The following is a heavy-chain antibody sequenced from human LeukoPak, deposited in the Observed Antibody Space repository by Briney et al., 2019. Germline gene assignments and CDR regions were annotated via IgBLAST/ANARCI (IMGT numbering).Heavy chain of an antibody. CDR1: GFTFSSYA. J-gene: IGHJ4*02. CDR2: ISGGGGNT. D-gene: IGHD2-15*01. Sequence: PGGSLRLSCSASGFTFSSYAMHWVRQAPGKGLEWVSLISGGGGNTYYADSVKGRFTISRDNSKNTLYLQMKSLRADDTAVCYCAKAPGYCSGGSCYDYWGQGTLVTVSS. CDR3: AKAPGYCSGGSCYDY. V-gene: IGHV3-23*01.